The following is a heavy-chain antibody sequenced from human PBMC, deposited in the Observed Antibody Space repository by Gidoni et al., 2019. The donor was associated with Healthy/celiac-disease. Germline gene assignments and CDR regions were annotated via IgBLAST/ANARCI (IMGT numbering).Heavy chain of an antibody. CDR3: ARGFRLRAAGHAEYFQH. D-gene: IGHD6-13*01. CDR1: GYTFTSYY. J-gene: IGHJ1*01. Sequence: QVQLVQSGAEVKKPGASLKVSCKASGYTFTSYYMHWVRQAPGQGLEWMGRINPSGGSTSYAQKFQGRVTMTRDTSTSTVYMELSSLRSEDTAVYYCARGFRLRAAGHAEYFQHWGQGTLVTVSS. CDR2: INPSGGST. V-gene: IGHV1-46*01.